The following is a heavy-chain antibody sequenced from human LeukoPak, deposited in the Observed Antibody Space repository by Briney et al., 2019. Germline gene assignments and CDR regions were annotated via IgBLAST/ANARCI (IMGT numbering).Heavy chain of an antibody. J-gene: IGHJ4*02. CDR1: GYTFTSYD. CDR3: ARDYGSGSYRLDS. Sequence: ASVKVSCKASGYTFTSYDINWVRQATGQGLEWMGWISAYNGKTNYAQNLQGRVTMTTGTSTSTAYMELRSLRSDDTAVYYCARDYGSGSYRLDSWGQGTLVTVSS. CDR2: ISAYNGKT. D-gene: IGHD3-10*01. V-gene: IGHV1-18*01.